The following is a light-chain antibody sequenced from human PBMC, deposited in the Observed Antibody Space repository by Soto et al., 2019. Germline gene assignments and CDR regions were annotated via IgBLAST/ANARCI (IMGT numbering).Light chain of an antibody. CDR1: QSVSNNY. V-gene: IGKV3-20*01. Sequence: EIVLVQSPGTLSLSPGERGTLSCRASQSVSNNYLAWYQQKPGQAPRLLIYGASSRATGVPDRFSGSGTGTDFSLTITRLEPEDFAVYYCQQYGVSPLMFTFGQGTKVGVK. CDR3: QQYGVSPLMFT. J-gene: IGKJ2*01. CDR2: GAS.